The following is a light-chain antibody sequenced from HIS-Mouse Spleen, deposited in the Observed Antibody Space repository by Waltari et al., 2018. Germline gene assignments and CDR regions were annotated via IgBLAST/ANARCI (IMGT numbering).Light chain of an antibody. CDR3: CSYAGSSTNWV. J-gene: IGLJ3*02. CDR2: EGS. CDR1: SSDVGSYNL. V-gene: IGLV2-23*01. Sequence: QSALTQPASVSGSPGQSITISCPGTSSDVGSYNLGSLYQQHPGKAPKLMIYEGSKRPSGVSNRFSGSKSGNTASLTISGLQAEDEADYYCCSYAGSSTNWVFGGGTKLTVL.